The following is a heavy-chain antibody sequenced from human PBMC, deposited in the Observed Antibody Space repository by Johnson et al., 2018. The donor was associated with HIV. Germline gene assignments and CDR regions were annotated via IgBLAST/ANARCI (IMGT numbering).Heavy chain of an antibody. CDR1: GFTFSSYA. CDR3: AKDHPQMATIGGAFDI. Sequence: QVQLVESGGGVVQPGRSLRLSCAASGFTFSSYAMHWVRQAPGKGLEWVAVISYDGSNKYYADSVKGRFTISRDNSKNTLYLQMNSLRAEDTAVYYCAKDHPQMATIGGAFDIGGKGTMVTVSS. V-gene: IGHV3-30-3*01. D-gene: IGHD5-24*01. J-gene: IGHJ3*02. CDR2: ISYDGSNK.